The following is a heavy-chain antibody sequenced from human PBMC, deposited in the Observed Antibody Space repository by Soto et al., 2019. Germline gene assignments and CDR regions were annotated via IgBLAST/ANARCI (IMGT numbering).Heavy chain of an antibody. Sequence: QITLKESGPTLVKPTQTLTLTCTFSGFSLSTSGVGVGWIRQPPGKALEWLALIYWDDDKRYSPSLKSRLTTTKDTAKTQVVLTMTHMDPVDTATYSCAHRRVRRWGGYYFDYWGQGTLVTVSS. V-gene: IGHV2-5*02. J-gene: IGHJ4*02. CDR2: IYWDDDK. CDR1: GFSLSTSGVG. CDR3: AHRRVRRWGGYYFDY. D-gene: IGHD3-16*01.